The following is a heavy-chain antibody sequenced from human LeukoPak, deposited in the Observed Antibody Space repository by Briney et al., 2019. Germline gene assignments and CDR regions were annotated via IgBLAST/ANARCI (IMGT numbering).Heavy chain of an antibody. CDR1: GGTFSSYA. CDR3: ARANTIVGATPVAGNWFDP. Sequence: SVKVSCKASGGTFSSYAISWVRQAPGQGLEWMGRIIPILGIANYAQKFQGRVTITADKSTSTAYVELSSLRSEDTAVYYCARANTIVGATPVAGNWFDPWGXXTLVTVSS. D-gene: IGHD1-26*01. V-gene: IGHV1-69*04. CDR2: IIPILGIA. J-gene: IGHJ5*02.